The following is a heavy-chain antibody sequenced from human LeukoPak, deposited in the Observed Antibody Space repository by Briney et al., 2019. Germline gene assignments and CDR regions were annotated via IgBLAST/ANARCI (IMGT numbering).Heavy chain of an antibody. CDR1: GYSISSGYY. CDR3: ASQDYDFWSGQHDY. D-gene: IGHD3-3*01. V-gene: IGHV4-38-2*01. CDR2: IYHSGST. Sequence: PSETLSLTCAVSGYSISSGYYWGWIRQPPGKGLKWIGSIYHSGSTYYNPSLKSRVTISVDTSKNQFSLKLSSVTAADTAVYYCASQDYDFWSGQHDYWGQGTLVTVSS. J-gene: IGHJ4*02.